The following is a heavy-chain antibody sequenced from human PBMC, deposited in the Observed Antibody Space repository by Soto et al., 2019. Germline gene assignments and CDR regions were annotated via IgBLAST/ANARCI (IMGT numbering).Heavy chain of an antibody. CDR2: TFYRSRWYS. CDR3: ARAGSTMYRLHPHFDY. D-gene: IGHD3-9*01. J-gene: IGHJ4*02. Sequence: SQTLSLTCAISGDSVSTNSGAWNWIRQSPSRGLEWLGRTFYRSRWYSDYADSVKGRININSDTSKNQFSLQLSSVTPEDTAVHYCARAGSTMYRLHPHFDYWGQGTLV. CDR1: GDSVSTNSGA. V-gene: IGHV6-1*01.